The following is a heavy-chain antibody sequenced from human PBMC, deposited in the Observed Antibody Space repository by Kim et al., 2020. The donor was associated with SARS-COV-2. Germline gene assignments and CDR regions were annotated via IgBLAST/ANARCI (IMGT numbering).Heavy chain of an antibody. J-gene: IGHJ4*02. CDR3: AKAVGWDLGSGRPYYFDD. CDR1: GFIFSDYA. CDR2: IYSAGITT. V-gene: IGHV3-23*03. D-gene: IGHD1-26*01. Sequence: GGSLRLSCAASGFIFSDYAMGWVRQAPGEGLEWVSIIYSAGITTYYADSVKGRFTISRDNSNNMLHLQMNSLRAEDTALYYCAKAVGWDLGSGRPYYFDDWGQGTLVTVSS.